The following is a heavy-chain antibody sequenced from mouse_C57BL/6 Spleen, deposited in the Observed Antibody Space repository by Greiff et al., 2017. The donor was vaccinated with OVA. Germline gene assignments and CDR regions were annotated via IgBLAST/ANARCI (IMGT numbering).Heavy chain of an antibody. D-gene: IGHD1-1*01. Sequence: EVQLVESGGGLVKPGGSLKLSCAASGFTFSDYGMHWVRQAPEKGLEWVAYISSGSSTIYYADTVKGRFTISSDNAKNTLFLQMTSLRSEDTAMYYCARGRYLGYFDVWGTGTTVTVSS. J-gene: IGHJ1*03. CDR2: ISSGSSTI. CDR1: GFTFSDYG. V-gene: IGHV5-17*01. CDR3: ARGRYLGYFDV.